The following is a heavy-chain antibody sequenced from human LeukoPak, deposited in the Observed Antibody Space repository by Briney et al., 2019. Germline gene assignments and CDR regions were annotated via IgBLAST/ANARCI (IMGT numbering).Heavy chain of an antibody. CDR1: GGSVSTSYY. CDR2: ICSGGST. J-gene: IGHJ3*02. V-gene: IGHV4-39*03. CDR3: TIFVVADSDAFEI. D-gene: IGHD3-3*01. Sequence: SETLSLTCTVSGGSVSTSYYWGWVRQPPGKGLEWIGSICSGGSTCYNPSLRSRVTIFADSSKNQFSLILTSVTAADTALYFCTIFVVADSDAFEIWGQGTMVTVSS.